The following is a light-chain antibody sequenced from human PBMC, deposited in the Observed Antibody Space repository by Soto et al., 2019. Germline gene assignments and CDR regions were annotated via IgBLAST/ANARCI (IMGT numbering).Light chain of an antibody. CDR3: LQHNVFPRT. V-gene: IGKV1-17*01. Sequence: DSQMTQSPSSRSASVGERVTRTCRASQAIRNDLAWYQQKPGRAPKRLIYGSSTLQSGVPSRFSGSGSGTEFTLTISSLQPEDFATYYCLQHNVFPRTFGQGTKVDIK. CDR2: GSS. J-gene: IGKJ1*01. CDR1: QAIRND.